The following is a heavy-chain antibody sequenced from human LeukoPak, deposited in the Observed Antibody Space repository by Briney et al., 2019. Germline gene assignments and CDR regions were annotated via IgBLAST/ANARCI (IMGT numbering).Heavy chain of an antibody. D-gene: IGHD3-10*01. Sequence: SETLSLTCTVSSGSISTSNYYWGWVRQPPGKALEWVGNIFYSGSTYYSPSLKSRVTISVDTSKNQFSLKLSSVTAADTAVYYCARVKSKLLWFGELLAPFDYWGQGTLVTVSS. J-gene: IGHJ4*02. CDR1: SGSISTSNYY. V-gene: IGHV4-39*01. CDR3: ARVKSKLLWFGELLAPFDY. CDR2: IFYSGST.